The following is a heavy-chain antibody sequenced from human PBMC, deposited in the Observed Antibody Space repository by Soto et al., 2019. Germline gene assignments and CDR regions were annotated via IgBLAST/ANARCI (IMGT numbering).Heavy chain of an antibody. CDR1: GFTFNRCV. V-gene: IGHV3-23*01. D-gene: IGHD5-18*01. CDR2: ISGSGRDT. Sequence: GGSLRLSCAASGFTFNRCVMSWVRQAPGKGLEWVSSISGSGRDTYYADSVKGRFSISRDNSKSTLYLQVDRLRADDTAVYYCATVAVGYTYGFFDYWGQGTPVTVSS. J-gene: IGHJ4*02. CDR3: ATVAVGYTYGFFDY.